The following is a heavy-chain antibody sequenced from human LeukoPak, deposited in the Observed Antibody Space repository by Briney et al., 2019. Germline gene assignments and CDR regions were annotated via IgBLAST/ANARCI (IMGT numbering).Heavy chain of an antibody. Sequence: QSSETLSLTCAVYGGSFSGYYWSWIRQPPGKGLEWIGEINHSGSTNYNPSLKSRVTISVDTSKNQFSLKLSSVTAADTAVYYCARGRGAMVRGVDAFDIWGQGTMVPVSS. V-gene: IGHV4-34*01. J-gene: IGHJ3*02. CDR2: INHSGST. CDR1: GGSFSGYY. CDR3: ARGRGAMVRGVDAFDI. D-gene: IGHD3-10*01.